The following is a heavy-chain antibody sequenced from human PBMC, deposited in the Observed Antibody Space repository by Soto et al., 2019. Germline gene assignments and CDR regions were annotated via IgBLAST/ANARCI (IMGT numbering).Heavy chain of an antibody. D-gene: IGHD2-2*01. CDR2: INPSGGST. CDR3: ARDVKAVPAAIGTYKYYDAMDV. J-gene: IGHJ6*02. CDR1: GYTFTSYY. Sequence: ASVKVSCKASGYTFTSYYIYWVRQAPGQGLEWMGIINPSGGSTNYAQKFQGRVTMTRDTSTSTGYMEVSSLRSEDTAVYYCARDVKAVPAAIGTYKYYDAMDVWGQGTTVTVSS. V-gene: IGHV1-46*01.